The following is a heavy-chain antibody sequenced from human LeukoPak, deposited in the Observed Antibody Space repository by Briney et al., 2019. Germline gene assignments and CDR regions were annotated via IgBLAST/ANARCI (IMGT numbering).Heavy chain of an antibody. Sequence: GGSLRLSCAASGFTFSSYSMTWVRQAPGKGLEWVSYISSSSSTIYYADSVKGRFTISRDNTKNSLYLQMNSLRAEDTAVYYCAKDGGSGFDYWGQGTLVTVSS. J-gene: IGHJ4*02. V-gene: IGHV3-48*04. CDR1: GFTFSSYS. CDR3: AKDGGSGFDY. CDR2: ISSSSSTI. D-gene: IGHD3-10*01.